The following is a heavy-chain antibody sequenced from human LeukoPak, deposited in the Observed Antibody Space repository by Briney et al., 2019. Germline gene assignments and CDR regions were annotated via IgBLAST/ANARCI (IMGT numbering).Heavy chain of an antibody. J-gene: IGHJ4*02. CDR2: IYSGGST. V-gene: IGHV3-53*01. Sequence: GGSLRLSCAASGFTFSSYAMSWVRQAPGKGLEWVSVIYSGGSTYYADSVKGRFTISRDNSKNTLYLQMNSLRAEDTAVFYCAREPAYTYYDSAGGPFDYWGQGTLVTVSS. D-gene: IGHD3-22*01. CDR3: AREPAYTYYDSAGGPFDY. CDR1: GFTFSSYA.